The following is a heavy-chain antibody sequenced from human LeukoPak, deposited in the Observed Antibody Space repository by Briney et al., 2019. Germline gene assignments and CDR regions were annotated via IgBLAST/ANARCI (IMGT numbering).Heavy chain of an antibody. CDR1: GYSFTSYW. D-gene: IGHD3-9*01. V-gene: IGHV5-51*01. CDR2: IYPGDSDT. Sequence: GESLKISCKGSGYSFTSYWIGWVRQMPGKGLEWMGIIYPGDSDTKYSPSFQGQVTFSADKSISTAYLQWGSLKASDTAMYYCAVTKGRYFDWVDYWGQGTLVTVSS. CDR3: AVTKGRYFDWVDY. J-gene: IGHJ4*02.